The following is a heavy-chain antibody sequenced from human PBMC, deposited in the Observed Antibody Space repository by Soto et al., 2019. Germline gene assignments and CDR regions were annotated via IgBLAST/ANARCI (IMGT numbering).Heavy chain of an antibody. Sequence: EVQLVESGGGLVQPGNSLQLSCAASGFIFSDSVIHWVRQAPGKGLEWVGRIRRKVNSYATAYTASVNGRIAIPRDDSRDTAYLQMNSLQVEDPALYYCTRGGYNTWRFDPWGQGTLVIVSS. CDR3: TRGGYNTWRFDP. CDR1: GFIFSDSV. V-gene: IGHV3-73*01. D-gene: IGHD1-20*01. J-gene: IGHJ5*02. CDR2: IRRKVNSYAT.